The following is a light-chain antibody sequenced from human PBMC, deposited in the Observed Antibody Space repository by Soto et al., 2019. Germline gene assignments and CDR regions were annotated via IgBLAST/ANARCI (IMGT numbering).Light chain of an antibody. Sequence: SYELTQPLSVSVALGQTARITCGGNNFGSKNVHWYQQKPGQAPVLVIYRDYNRPSGIPERFSGSNSGNTATLTISRAQAGDEADYYCQVWDSSTDVFGGGTKLTVL. V-gene: IGLV3-9*01. CDR3: QVWDSSTDV. J-gene: IGLJ2*01. CDR1: NFGSKN. CDR2: RDY.